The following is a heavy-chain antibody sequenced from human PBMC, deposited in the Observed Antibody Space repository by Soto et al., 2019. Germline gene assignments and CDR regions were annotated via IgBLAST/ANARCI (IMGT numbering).Heavy chain of an antibody. D-gene: IGHD5-12*01. Sequence: ASETLSLTCTVSGGSSSNSYWSWIRQPPGKGLEWIGHIFYTGSTNYKPSLKSRVTISLDTSKNQLSLHLTSVTAADTAVYYCARASSGYDYYYYYGMDVWGQGTMVTVPS. CDR3: ARASSGYDYYYYYGMDV. J-gene: IGHJ6*02. V-gene: IGHV4-59*01. CDR2: IFYTGST. CDR1: GGSSSNSY.